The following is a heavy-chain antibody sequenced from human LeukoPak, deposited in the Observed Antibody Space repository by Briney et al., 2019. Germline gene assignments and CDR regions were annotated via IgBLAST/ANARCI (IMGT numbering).Heavy chain of an antibody. CDR1: GGSISSSSYY. CDR3: ARMDIRDYYFDY. CDR2: IYYSGST. J-gene: IGHJ4*02. Sequence: SETLSLTCTVSGGSISSSSYYWGWIRQPPGKGLEWIGSIYYSGSTYYNPSLKSRVTISVDTSKNQFSLKLSSVTAADTAVYYCARMDIRDYYFDYWGQGTLVTVSS. V-gene: IGHV4-39*07. D-gene: IGHD5-12*01.